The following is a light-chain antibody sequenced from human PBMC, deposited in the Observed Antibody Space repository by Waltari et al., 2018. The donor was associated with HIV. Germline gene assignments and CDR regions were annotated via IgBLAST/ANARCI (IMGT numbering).Light chain of an antibody. J-gene: IGKJ4*01. CDR2: AAS. CDR1: QGIRSW. CDR3: QPAHSFPLT. V-gene: IGKV1-12*01. Sequence: DIQMTQSPSSVSASVGDRVTITCRPSQGIRSWLACYQQKPRKAPPLLFYAASSLQSGAPSRCSVRGSGTAFTLSLSTLQTEAFAVYYCQPAHSFPLTSGAGTKVEIK.